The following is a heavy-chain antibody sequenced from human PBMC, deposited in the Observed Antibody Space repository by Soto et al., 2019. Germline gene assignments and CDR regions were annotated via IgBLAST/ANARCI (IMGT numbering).Heavy chain of an antibody. Sequence: QLQLQESGPGLVKPSETLSLTCTVSGGSISSSSYYWGWIRQPPGKGLEWIGSIYYSGSTYYNPSRKSRVTISVDTSKNQFSLKLSSVTAADTAVYYCARQPLYCSGGSCYPFYYYYYMGVWGKGTTVTVSS. D-gene: IGHD2-15*01. V-gene: IGHV4-39*01. CDR1: GGSISSSSYY. CDR3: ARQPLYCSGGSCYPFYYYYYMGV. J-gene: IGHJ6*03. CDR2: IYYSGST.